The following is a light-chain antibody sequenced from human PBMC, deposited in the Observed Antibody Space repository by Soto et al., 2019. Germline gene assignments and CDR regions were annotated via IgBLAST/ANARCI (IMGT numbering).Light chain of an antibody. CDR1: EVITNR. Sequence: EIQMPQSPSNLSASVGASVTTTCRASEVITNRLAWSTQKPGKAPKVLIYDASNLESGVPSRFRGSRSGTEFILTISSLQPDEFATDYCQHYGGMWTFGQGTKVDIK. J-gene: IGKJ1*01. V-gene: IGKV1-5*01. CDR3: QHYGGMWT. CDR2: DAS.